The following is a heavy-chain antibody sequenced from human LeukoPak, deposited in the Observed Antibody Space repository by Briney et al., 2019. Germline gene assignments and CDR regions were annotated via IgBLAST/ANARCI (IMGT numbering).Heavy chain of an antibody. CDR2: ISSSGTTI. J-gene: IGHJ4*02. CDR1: GFTFSSYE. Sequence: GGSLRLSCAASGFTFSSYEMNWVRQAPGKGLEWVSYISSSGTTIYYADSVKGRFTISRDNAKNTLYLQMSGLRAEDTAVYYCARSAFALDYWGQGTLVTVSS. D-gene: IGHD3-10*01. CDR3: ARSAFALDY. V-gene: IGHV3-48*03.